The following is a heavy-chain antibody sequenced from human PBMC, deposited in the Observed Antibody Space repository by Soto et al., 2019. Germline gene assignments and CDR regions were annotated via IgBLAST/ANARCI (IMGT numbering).Heavy chain of an antibody. CDR2: IHTSGRT. V-gene: IGHV4-4*07. CDR1: GDSISTYY. CDR3: AGGAAADYFDY. D-gene: IGHD6-13*01. J-gene: IGHJ4*02. Sequence: QVQLQESGPGLVKASETLSLTCAVSGDSISTYYWSWIRQPAGRGLEWIGRIHTSGRTLYNPSLQSRVTMSVGTYKIHFSLNLRSVSAADTAVYYCAGGAAADYFDYWGQGTLVTVSS.